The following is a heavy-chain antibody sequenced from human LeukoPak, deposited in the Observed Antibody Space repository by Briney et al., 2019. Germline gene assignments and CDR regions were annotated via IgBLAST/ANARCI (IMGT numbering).Heavy chain of an antibody. CDR1: GGSISSGDYY. CDR2: IYYSGST. CDR3: ARRDYYDSSGSSLFRH. Sequence: SQTPSLTCNVSGGSISSGDYYWSWIRQPPGKGLEWIGNIYYSGSTYYNPSLKSRVTISVDTSKNQFSLKLSSVTAADTAVYYCARRDYYDSSGSSLFRHWGQGTLVTVSS. V-gene: IGHV4-30-4*08. D-gene: IGHD3-22*01. J-gene: IGHJ1*01.